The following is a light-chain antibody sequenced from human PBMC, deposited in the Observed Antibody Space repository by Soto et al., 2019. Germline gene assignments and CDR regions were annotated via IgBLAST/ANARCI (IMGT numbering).Light chain of an antibody. CDR2: KNN. CDR1: SSNIGNFY. V-gene: IGLV1-47*01. Sequence: HSVLTQPPSASGTPGQRVTISCSGSSSNIGNFYVYWYQQLPGTAPKLLIYKNNQRPLGVPDRFSGSKSGTSASLAIIGLRSEDEADYYCAAWDDSLSGPGVFGGGTQLTVL. J-gene: IGLJ7*01. CDR3: AAWDDSLSGPGV.